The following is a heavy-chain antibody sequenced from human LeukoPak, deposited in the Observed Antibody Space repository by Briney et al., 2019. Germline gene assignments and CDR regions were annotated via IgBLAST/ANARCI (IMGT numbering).Heavy chain of an antibody. D-gene: IGHD1-26*01. J-gene: IGHJ5*02. Sequence: GGSLRLSCTASGFTFGDYAMSWVRQAPGKGLEWVGFIRNKAYGGTTEYAASVKGRFTISRDDSKSIAYLQMNSLKTEDTAVYYCTRDKGGSYPNWFDPWGQGTLVTVSS. CDR1: GFTFGDYA. V-gene: IGHV3-49*04. CDR3: TRDKGGSYPNWFDP. CDR2: IRNKAYGGTT.